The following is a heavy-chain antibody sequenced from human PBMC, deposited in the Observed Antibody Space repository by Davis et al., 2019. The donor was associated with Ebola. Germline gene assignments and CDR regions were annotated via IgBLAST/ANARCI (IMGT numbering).Heavy chain of an antibody. D-gene: IGHD2-8*01. CDR2: ISSSGSTI. CDR1: GFTFSSYE. J-gene: IGHJ5*02. V-gene: IGHV3-48*03. Sequence: GESLKISCAASGFTFSSYEMNWVRQAPGKGLEWISYISSSGSTIYYADSVKGRFTISRDNSKNTLYLQLNILRAEDTAVYYCARDRVPYCSNGVCYSWFDPWGQGTLVTVSS. CDR3: ARDRVPYCSNGVCYSWFDP.